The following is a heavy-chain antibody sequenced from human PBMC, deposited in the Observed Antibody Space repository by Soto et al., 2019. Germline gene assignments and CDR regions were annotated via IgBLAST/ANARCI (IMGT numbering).Heavy chain of an antibody. CDR1: GYTFTGYY. Sequence: QVQLVQSGAEVKKPGASVKVSCKASGYTFTGYYMHWVRQAPGQGLEWMGWINPNSGGTNYAQKFQGWVTMTRDTSISTAYMDLSRLRSDDTAVYYWARDRLYCSSTSCPARCFDPWCQGTLVTVSS. V-gene: IGHV1-2*04. D-gene: IGHD2-2*01. CDR2: INPNSGGT. J-gene: IGHJ5*02. CDR3: ARDRLYCSSTSCPARCFDP.